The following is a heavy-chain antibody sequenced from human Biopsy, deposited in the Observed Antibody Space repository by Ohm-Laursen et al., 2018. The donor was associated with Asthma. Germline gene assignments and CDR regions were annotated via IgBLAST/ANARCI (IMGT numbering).Heavy chain of an antibody. D-gene: IGHD1-26*01. CDR1: GVSIRSYY. V-gene: IGHV4-59*12. CDR3: ARGSSSRLSQWELLVSGGKRAHSYYGMDV. J-gene: IGHJ6*02. CDR2: IHYSGST. Sequence: TLSLTCTVSGVSIRSYYWTWIRQPPGKGLEWIGNIHYSGSTYSNPSLKSRVTISVDTSKKQFSLRLTSVTAADTAVYYCARGSSSRLSQWELLVSGGKRAHSYYGMDVWGQGTTVTVSS.